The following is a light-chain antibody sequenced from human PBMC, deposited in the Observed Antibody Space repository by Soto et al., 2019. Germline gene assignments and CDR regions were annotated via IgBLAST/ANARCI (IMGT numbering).Light chain of an antibody. Sequence: EIVLTQSPGTLSLSPGEGATLSCRASQIVISNYLAWYQKKPGQAPRLLIYGASSRATGIPDRFSGSWSGTDFTLTISRLEPEDFAVYYCQQYDSSAHTFGQGTKLELK. J-gene: IGKJ2*01. V-gene: IGKV3-20*01. CDR2: GAS. CDR3: QQYDSSAHT. CDR1: QIVISNY.